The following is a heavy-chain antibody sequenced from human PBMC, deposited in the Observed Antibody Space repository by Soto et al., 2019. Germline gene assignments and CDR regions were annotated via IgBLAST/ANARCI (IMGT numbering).Heavy chain of an antibody. CDR1: GYTFTSYG. J-gene: IGHJ3*02. Sequence: QVQLVQSGAEVKKPGASVKVSCKASGYTFTSYGISWVRQAPRQGIEWMGWISAYNGNTNYAQKLQGRVTITTDTVTRTADMELRSLRSDGTAVYYCARDYGFGDIAFDICGQGTMVTVSS. CDR2: ISAYNGNT. V-gene: IGHV1-18*01. CDR3: ARDYGFGDIAFDI. D-gene: IGHD3-10*01.